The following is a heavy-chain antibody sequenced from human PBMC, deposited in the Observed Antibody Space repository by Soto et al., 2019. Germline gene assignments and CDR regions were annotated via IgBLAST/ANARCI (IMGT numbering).Heavy chain of an antibody. J-gene: IGHJ4*02. CDR1: GFTFDDYA. D-gene: IGHD3-10*01. V-gene: IGHV3-9*01. CDR3: ANLPLYGSGFDC. Sequence: EVQLVESGGGLVQPGRSLRLSCAASGFTFDDYAIHWVRQAPGRGLEWVAGISWNGASIGYADSVKGRFTISRDNAKNSLHLQMNSLRSEDTALHYCANLPLYGSGFDCWGQGTLVTVSS. CDR2: ISWNGASI.